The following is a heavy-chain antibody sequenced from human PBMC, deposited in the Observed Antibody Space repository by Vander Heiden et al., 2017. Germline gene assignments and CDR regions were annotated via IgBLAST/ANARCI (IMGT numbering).Heavy chain of an antibody. D-gene: IGHD3-10*01. CDR3: AKDLRVREVIITHDAFDI. CDR2: ISGSGGST. CDR1: GFPFSSYA. J-gene: IGHJ3*02. V-gene: IGHV3-23*01. Sequence: EVQLLESGGGLVQPGGSLRLSCPAHGFPFSSYARSWVRQAPGKGLEWVSAISGSGGSTYYADSVKGRFTISRDNSKNTLYLQMNSLRAEDTAVYYCAKDLRVREVIITHDAFDIWGQGTMVTVSS.